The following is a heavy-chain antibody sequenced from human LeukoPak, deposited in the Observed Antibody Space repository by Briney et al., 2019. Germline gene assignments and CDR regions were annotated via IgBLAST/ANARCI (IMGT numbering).Heavy chain of an antibody. J-gene: IGHJ3*02. V-gene: IGHV3-30*02. CDR2: IRYDGSNK. Sequence: GGSLRLSCAASGFTFSSYGTHWVRQAPGKGLEWVAFIRYDGSNKYYADYVKGRFTISRDNSKNTLYLQMNSLRAEDTAVYYCAKSRGWSGYYAFDIWGQGTMVTVSS. CDR3: AKSRGWSGYYAFDI. D-gene: IGHD3-3*01. CDR1: GFTFSSYG.